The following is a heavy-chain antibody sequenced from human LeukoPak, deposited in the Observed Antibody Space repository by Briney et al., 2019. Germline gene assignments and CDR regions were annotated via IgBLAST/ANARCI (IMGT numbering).Heavy chain of an antibody. CDR3: AKGHFGAGHY. Sequence: GGSLRLSCAASGFTFDDYAMHWVRQPPGRGLQWVSLITGDGGTTSYAGSVKGRFTISRDNSKNSLYLHMNSLRNEDTALYYCAKGHFGAGHYWGQGTLVTVSS. J-gene: IGHJ4*02. D-gene: IGHD3-3*01. CDR2: ITGDGGTT. V-gene: IGHV3-43*02. CDR1: GFTFDDYA.